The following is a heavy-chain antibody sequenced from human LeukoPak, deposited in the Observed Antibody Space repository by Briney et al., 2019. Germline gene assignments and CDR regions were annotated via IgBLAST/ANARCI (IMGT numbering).Heavy chain of an antibody. D-gene: IGHD3-10*01. CDR1: GYTFTSYD. Sequence: GASVKVSCKASGYTFTSYDINWVRQATGQGLEWMGWMNPNSGNTGYAQKFQGRVTMTRNTSISTAYMELSSLRSEDTAVYYCAALSLWLSDAFDIWGQGTMVTVSS. CDR2: MNPNSGNT. CDR3: AALSLWLSDAFDI. V-gene: IGHV1-8*01. J-gene: IGHJ3*02.